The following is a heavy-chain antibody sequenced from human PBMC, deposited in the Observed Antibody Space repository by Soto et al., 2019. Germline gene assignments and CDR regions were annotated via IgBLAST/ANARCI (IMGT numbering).Heavy chain of an antibody. V-gene: IGHV1-18*01. CDR2: ISGYNGNT. D-gene: IGHD5-18*01. J-gene: IGHJ6*02. CDR3: ARDPGFGFGYSYAFAMDV. Sequence: ASVKASWKASCYTFGNYGMRWVRQGPEQGLEWMGWISGYNGNTHYEEKVQDRVKMTTDTSTSTTYLELRSLRYDDTAVYFCARDPGFGFGYSYAFAMDVWGQGTTVTVSS. CDR1: CYTFGNYG.